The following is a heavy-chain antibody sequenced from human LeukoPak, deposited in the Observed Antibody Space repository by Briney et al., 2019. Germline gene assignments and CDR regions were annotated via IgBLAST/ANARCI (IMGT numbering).Heavy chain of an antibody. CDR3: AIGYYDSSGYFPFDY. J-gene: IGHJ4*02. CDR1: GGSISSSSYY. V-gene: IGHV4-61*02. Sequence: SETLSLTCTVSGGSISSSSYYWSWIRQPAGKGLEWIGRIYTSGSTNYNPSLKSRVTMSVDTSKNQFSLKLSSVTAADTAVYYCAIGYYDSSGYFPFDYWGQGTLVTVSS. D-gene: IGHD3-22*01. CDR2: IYTSGST.